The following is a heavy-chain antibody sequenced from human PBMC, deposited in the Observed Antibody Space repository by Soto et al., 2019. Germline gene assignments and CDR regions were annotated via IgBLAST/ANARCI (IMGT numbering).Heavy chain of an antibody. CDR3: ARENPTSRLTGYYYFDY. V-gene: IGHV3-30-3*01. Sequence: PGGSLRLSCAASGFTFSSYAMHWVRQAPGKGLEWVALISYDGSDKDYADSVKGRFTISRDNSRNTLFLQMNSLRAEDTAVYYCARENPTSRLTGYYYFDYWGQGTLVTVSS. D-gene: IGHD3-9*01. CDR2: ISYDGSDK. J-gene: IGHJ4*02. CDR1: GFTFSSYA.